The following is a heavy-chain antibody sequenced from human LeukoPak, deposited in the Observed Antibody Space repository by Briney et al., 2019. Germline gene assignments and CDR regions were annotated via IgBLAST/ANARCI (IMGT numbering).Heavy chain of an antibody. J-gene: IGHJ6*02. Sequence: GESLKISCRGSRYSFTSYWIGWVRQMPGKGLEWMGVIYPGDSDTRYSPSFQGQVTISADKSISTAYLQWSSLKASDTAMYYCARQDDSSGYQYYYYYGMDVWGQGTTVTVSS. CDR1: RYSFTSYW. CDR2: IYPGDSDT. D-gene: IGHD3-22*01. V-gene: IGHV5-51*01. CDR3: ARQDDSSGYQYYYYYGMDV.